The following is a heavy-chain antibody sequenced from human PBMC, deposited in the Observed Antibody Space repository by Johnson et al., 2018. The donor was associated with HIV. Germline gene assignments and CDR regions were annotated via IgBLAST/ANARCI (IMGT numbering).Heavy chain of an antibody. CDR2: IRYDGSEK. CDR1: GFTFSSYG. J-gene: IGHJ3*01. V-gene: IGHV3-30*02. CDR3: ARDNIVATADDAFDV. D-gene: IGHD5-12*01. Sequence: QVQLVESGGGVIQPGRSLRLSCAASGFTFSSYGMHWVRQAPGKGLEWVAFIRYDGSEKYYVDSVKGRFTISRDNAKNSLYLQMNSLRAEDTAVYYCARDNIVATADDAFDVWGQGTMVTVSS.